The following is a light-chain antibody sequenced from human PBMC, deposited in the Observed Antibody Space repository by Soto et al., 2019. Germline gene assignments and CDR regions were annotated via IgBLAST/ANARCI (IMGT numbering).Light chain of an antibody. CDR1: SSDICGCDF. CDR3: RSYSDTXICV. Sequence: QSSLTQPPSASGSPVQAVTISCTGTSSDICGCDFLSWYQVRPGEAPQLIIYNVNGRPSGVPRRFSGSKSGNTASLTVSGLPAVDEADYYCRSYSDTXICVLGTGTKVXV. J-gene: IGLJ1*01. CDR2: NVN. V-gene: IGLV2-8*01.